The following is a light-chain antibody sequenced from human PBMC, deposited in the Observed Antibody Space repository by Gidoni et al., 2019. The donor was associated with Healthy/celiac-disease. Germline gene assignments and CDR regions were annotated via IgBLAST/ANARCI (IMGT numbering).Light chain of an antibody. Sequence: DIVMTQSPDSLAVSLGERATINCKSSQSVLYSSNNKNYLAWYQQKPGQPPTLLIYWASTRESGVPDRFSGSGAGTDFTLNISSLQAEDVAVYYCQQYYSTPPYTFGQGTKLEIK. CDR1: QSVLYSSNNKNY. V-gene: IGKV4-1*01. CDR2: WAS. J-gene: IGKJ2*01. CDR3: QQYYSTPPYT.